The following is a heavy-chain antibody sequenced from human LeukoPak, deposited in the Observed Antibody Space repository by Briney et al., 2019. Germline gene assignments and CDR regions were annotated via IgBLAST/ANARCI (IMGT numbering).Heavy chain of an antibody. CDR1: GGSISSYY. Sequence: SETLSLTCTVSGGSISSYYWSWIRQPPGKGLEWIGYIYYSGSTNYNPSLKSRVTISVDTSKNQFSLKLSSVTAADTAVYYCARGGSFYDILTGSYYVDYWGQGTLVTVSS. J-gene: IGHJ4*02. CDR2: IYYSGST. CDR3: ARGGSFYDILTGSYYVDY. D-gene: IGHD3-9*01. V-gene: IGHV4-59*01.